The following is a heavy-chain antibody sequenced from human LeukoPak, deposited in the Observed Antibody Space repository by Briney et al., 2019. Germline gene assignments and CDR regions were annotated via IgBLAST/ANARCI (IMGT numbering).Heavy chain of an antibody. CDR1: GVTLSTYW. V-gene: IGHV3-7*03. Sequence: GGSLRLSCAASGVTLSTYWMSWVRQAPGKGLEWVAIIKQDGSEKYYVDSVKGRFTISRDNAKNSLYLQMNSLRAEDTALYYCAKGQDYYYYGMDVWGQGTTVTVSS. CDR2: IKQDGSEK. J-gene: IGHJ6*02. CDR3: AKGQDYYYYGMDV.